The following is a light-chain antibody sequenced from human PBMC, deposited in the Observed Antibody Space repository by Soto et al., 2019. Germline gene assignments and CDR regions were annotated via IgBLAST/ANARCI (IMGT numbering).Light chain of an antibody. CDR2: WAS. Sequence: DVVLTQSPGSLALSLGERATIRCKSSQSLLYRSNNKNYVAWYQRKPGQPPKLLIFWASARESGVSDRFSGGGSGTDFTLTINGLQAEDVATYYCQQYYSTPLTFGGGTKVEIK. J-gene: IGKJ4*01. V-gene: IGKV4-1*01. CDR3: QQYYSTPLT. CDR1: QSLLYRSNNKNY.